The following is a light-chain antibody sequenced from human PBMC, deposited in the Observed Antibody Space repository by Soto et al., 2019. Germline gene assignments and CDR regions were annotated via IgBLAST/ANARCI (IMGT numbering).Light chain of an antibody. CDR1: SSDIGAYNF. V-gene: IGLV2-14*03. CDR3: TSWTTSTTRI. CDR2: DVN. Sequence: QSVLTQPASVSGSPGQSITISCTGTSSDIGAYNFVSWYKQHPGKAPKLMLYDVNIRPSGVSNRFSGSKSGNTASLTISGLQAEDEADYYCTSWTTSTTRIFGGGTQLTVL. J-gene: IGLJ2*01.